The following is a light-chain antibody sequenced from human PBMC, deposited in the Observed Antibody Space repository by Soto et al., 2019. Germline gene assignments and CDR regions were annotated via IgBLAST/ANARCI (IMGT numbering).Light chain of an antibody. V-gene: IGKV1-39*01. CDR3: QQSYSTPLT. J-gene: IGKJ4*01. CDR1: QSISNS. Sequence: DIQMTQSPSSLSASVGDRVTITCRASQSISNSLNWYQQKPGKAPNLLIYAASSLQSGVPSRFSGSGSGTDFTLTISSLQPEDFATYYCQQSYSTPLTFGGGTKVDIK. CDR2: AAS.